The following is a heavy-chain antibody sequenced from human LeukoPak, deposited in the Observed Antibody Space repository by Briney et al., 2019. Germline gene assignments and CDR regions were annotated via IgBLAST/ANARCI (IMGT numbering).Heavy chain of an antibody. CDR3: AKVMSSGYYYVTYYYYYMDV. Sequence: GGSLRLSCAASGFTFSSYGMHWVRQAPGKGLERVAFIRYDGSNKYYADSVKGRFTISRDNSKNTLYLQMNSLRAEDTAVYYCAKVMSSGYYYVTYYYYYMDVWGKGTTVTISS. J-gene: IGHJ6*03. CDR1: GFTFSSYG. V-gene: IGHV3-30*02. D-gene: IGHD3-22*01. CDR2: IRYDGSNK.